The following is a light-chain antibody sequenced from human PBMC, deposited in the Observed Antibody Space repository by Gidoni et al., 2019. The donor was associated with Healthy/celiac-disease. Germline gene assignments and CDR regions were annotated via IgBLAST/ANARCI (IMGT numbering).Light chain of an antibody. CDR2: DAS. V-gene: IGKV1-5*01. CDR3: QQYNSYRT. CDR1: QSISSW. J-gene: IGKJ1*01. Sequence: IQMTQSPSTLSASVGDRVTITCRASQSISSWLAWYQQKPGKAPKLLIYDASSLESGVPSRFSGSGSGTEFTLTSSSLQPDDFATYYCQQYNSYRTFGQGTKVEIK.